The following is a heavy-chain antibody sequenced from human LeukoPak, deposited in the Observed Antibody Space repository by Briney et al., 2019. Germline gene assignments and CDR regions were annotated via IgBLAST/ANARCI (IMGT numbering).Heavy chain of an antibody. D-gene: IGHD2-21*02. Sequence: SVKVSCKASGYTFTSYGISWVRQAPGQGLEWMGWISPIFGTANYAQKFQGRVTITTDESTSTAYMELSSLRSEDTAVYYCARACGGDCYLENWFDPWGQGTLVTVSS. CDR1: GYTFTSYG. V-gene: IGHV1-69*05. J-gene: IGHJ5*02. CDR2: ISPIFGTA. CDR3: ARACGGDCYLENWFDP.